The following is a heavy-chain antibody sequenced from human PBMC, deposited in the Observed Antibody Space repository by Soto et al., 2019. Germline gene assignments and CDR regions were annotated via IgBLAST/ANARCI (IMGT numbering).Heavy chain of an antibody. CDR1: GFTFSSYS. CDR2: ISSSSSYI. CDR3: ARDVLRYFDWSPLLYV. J-gene: IGHJ6*02. V-gene: IGHV3-21*01. D-gene: IGHD3-9*01. Sequence: PGGSLRLSCAASGFTFSSYSMNWVRQAPGKGLEWVSSISSSSSYIYYADSVKGRFTISRDNAKNSLYLQMNSLRAEDTAVYYCARDVLRYFDWSPLLYVWGQGTTVTVSS.